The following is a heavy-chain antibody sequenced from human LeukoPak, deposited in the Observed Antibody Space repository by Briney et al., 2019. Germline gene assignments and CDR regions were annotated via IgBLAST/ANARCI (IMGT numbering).Heavy chain of an antibody. CDR3: ARAHDSSGLDY. J-gene: IGHJ4*02. V-gene: IGHV5-51*01. CDR2: IYPGDSKT. CDR1: GYXFTSYW. Sequence: GESLKISCNGSGYXFTSYWICWLRQMPGKGLGWMGIIYPGDSKTRYSPSFEGQVTISADKSISTAYLQWSSLKASDTAMYYCARAHDSSGLDYWGQGTLVTVSS. D-gene: IGHD3-22*01.